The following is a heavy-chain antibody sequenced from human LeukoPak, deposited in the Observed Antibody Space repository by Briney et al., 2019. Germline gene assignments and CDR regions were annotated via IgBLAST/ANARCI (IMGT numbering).Heavy chain of an antibody. Sequence: PSQTLSLTCTVSGGSISSGDYYWCWIRQPPGKGLEWIGYIDYSGRTYYNPSLKSRVTISVDTSKNQFSLKLSSVTAADTAVHYCARVRGVTDWFDPWGQGTLVTVSS. V-gene: IGHV4-30-4*08. CDR1: GGSISSGDYY. CDR2: IDYSGRT. J-gene: IGHJ5*02. D-gene: IGHD2-21*02. CDR3: ARVRGVTDWFDP.